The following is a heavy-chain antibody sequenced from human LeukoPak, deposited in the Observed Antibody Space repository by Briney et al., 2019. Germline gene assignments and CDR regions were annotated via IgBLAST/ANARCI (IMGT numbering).Heavy chain of an antibody. CDR2: IYTSGST. J-gene: IGHJ4*02. CDR1: GASISSGGYS. D-gene: IGHD6-13*01. CDR3: ARGSSSSWYSGLSY. Sequence: PSQTLSLTCAVSGASISSGGYSWNWIRQPPGKGLEWIGRIYTSGSTNYNPSLKSRVTMSVDTSKNQFSLKLSSVTAADTAVYYCARGSSSSWYSGLSYWGQGTLVTVSS. V-gene: IGHV4-61*02.